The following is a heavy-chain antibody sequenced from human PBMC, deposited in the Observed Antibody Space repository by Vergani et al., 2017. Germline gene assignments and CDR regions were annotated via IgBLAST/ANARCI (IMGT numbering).Heavy chain of an antibody. D-gene: IGHD3-10*01. Sequence: QVQLQESGPGLVKPSQTLSLTCTVSGGSISSGDYYWSWIRQPPGKGLEWIGYIYYSGSTYYNPSLKSRVTISVDTSKNQFSLKLSSVTAADTAVYYCARGVPATPLRYGAGSYSNGMDVWGQGTTVTVSS. J-gene: IGHJ6*02. V-gene: IGHV4-30-4*01. CDR2: IYYSGST. CDR3: ARGVPATPLRYGAGSYSNGMDV. CDR1: GGSISSGDYY.